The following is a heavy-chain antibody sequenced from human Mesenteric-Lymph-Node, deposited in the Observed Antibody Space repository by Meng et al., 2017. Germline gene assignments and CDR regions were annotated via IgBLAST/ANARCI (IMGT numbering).Heavy chain of an antibody. V-gene: IGHV1-18*01. CDR2: ISAYNGNT. D-gene: IGHD6-13*01. Sequence: GQLGKLGGEVKKPGASLKVSCKASGYTFTNYGITWVRQAPGQGLEWMGWISAYNGNTNYAQKLQGRVTMTTDTSTSTAYMELRSLRSDDTAVYYCAASSSSWYQNWFDPWGQGTLVTVSS. CDR3: AASSSSWYQNWFDP. J-gene: IGHJ5*02. CDR1: GYTFTNYG.